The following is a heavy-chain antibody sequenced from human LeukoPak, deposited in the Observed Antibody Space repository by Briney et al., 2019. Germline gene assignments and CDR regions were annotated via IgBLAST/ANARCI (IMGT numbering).Heavy chain of an antibody. Sequence: GGSLRLSCAASGFTFSDSAIHWVRQAPGKGLEWVSSISSSSYIYYADSVKGRFTISRDNAKNSLYLQMNSLRAEDTAVYYCARDGPNIVLMVYGNYFDYWGQGTLVTVSS. CDR1: GFTFSDSA. J-gene: IGHJ4*02. CDR3: ARDGPNIVLMVYGNYFDY. CDR2: ISSSSYI. D-gene: IGHD2-8*01. V-gene: IGHV3-69-1*01.